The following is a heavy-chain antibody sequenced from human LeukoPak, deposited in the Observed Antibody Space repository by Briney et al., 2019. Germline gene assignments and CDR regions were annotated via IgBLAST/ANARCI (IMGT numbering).Heavy chain of an antibody. CDR3: ARDLHYYDILAGYPRRFDP. CDR1: GYTFSSYW. D-gene: IGHD3-9*01. CDR2: LKKEGSEK. Sequence: PGGSLRLSCAASGYTFSSYWMSWVRHARGKGREGVADLKKEGSEKHYVDSVKRRFTISRDNAKNTLYLQMKSLSAEDTAGYNCARDLHYYDILAGYPRRFDPWGQGTLVTVSS. J-gene: IGHJ5*02. V-gene: IGHV3-7*01.